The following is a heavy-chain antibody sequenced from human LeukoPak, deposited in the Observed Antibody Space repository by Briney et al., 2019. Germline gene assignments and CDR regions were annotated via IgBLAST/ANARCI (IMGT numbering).Heavy chain of an antibody. V-gene: IGHV4-38-2*02. Sequence: SETLSLTCTVSGYSISSGYYWGWIRQPPGKGLEWIGSIYHSGSTYYNPSLKSRVTISVDTSKNQFSLKLSSVTAADTAVYYCARTPYDFWSGYYNVYYFDYWGQGTLVTVSS. CDR3: ARTPYDFWSGYYNVYYFDY. CDR2: IYHSGST. D-gene: IGHD3-3*01. J-gene: IGHJ4*02. CDR1: GYSISSGYY.